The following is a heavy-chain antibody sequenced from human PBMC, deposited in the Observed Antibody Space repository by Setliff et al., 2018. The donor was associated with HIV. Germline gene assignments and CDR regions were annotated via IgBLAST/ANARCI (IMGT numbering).Heavy chain of an antibody. J-gene: IGHJ6*03. CDR3: VREYSGVYPDFSFYIDV. CDR1: GGSISSSSHY. CDR2: IYNDGST. V-gene: IGHV4-39*07. D-gene: IGHD5-12*01. Sequence: SETLSLTCTVSGGSISSSSHYWGWIRQPPGKGLEWIGSIYNDGSTYYNPSLKSRVTISVDTSKNQFSLKLRSVTAADMAVYYCVREYSGVYPDFSFYIDVWGKGTTVTVSS.